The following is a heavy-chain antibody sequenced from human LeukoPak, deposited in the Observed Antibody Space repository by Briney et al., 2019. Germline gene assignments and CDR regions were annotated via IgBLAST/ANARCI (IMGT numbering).Heavy chain of an antibody. D-gene: IGHD1-26*01. CDR3: ARGGRRYWYFDL. CDR1: GFTFSDHY. CDR2: TRNKANSYTT. Sequence: GGSLRLSCAAPGFTFSDHYMDWVRQAPGKGLEWVGRTRNKANSYTTEYAASVKGRFTISRDDSKNSLYLQMNSLKTEDTAVYYCARGGRRYWYFDLWGRGTLVTVSS. V-gene: IGHV3-72*01. J-gene: IGHJ2*01.